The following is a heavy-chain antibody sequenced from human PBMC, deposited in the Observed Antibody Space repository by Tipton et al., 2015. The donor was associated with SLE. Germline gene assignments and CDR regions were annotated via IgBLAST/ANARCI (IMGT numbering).Heavy chain of an antibody. J-gene: IGHJ4*02. CDR1: GGSFSGYY. CDR3: ARVRTRVGITILGVARGYYFDY. V-gene: IGHV4-34*01. Sequence: LRLSCAVYGGSFSGYYWSWIRQPPGKGLEWIGEINHSGSTNYNPSLKSRVTISVDTSKNQFSLKLSSVTAADTAVYYCARVRTRVGITILGVARGYYFDYWGQGTLVTVSS. CDR2: INHSGST. D-gene: IGHD3-3*01.